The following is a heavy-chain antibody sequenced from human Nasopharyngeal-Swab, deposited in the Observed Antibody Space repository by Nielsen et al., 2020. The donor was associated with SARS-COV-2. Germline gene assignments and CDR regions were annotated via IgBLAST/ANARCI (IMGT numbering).Heavy chain of an antibody. CDR2: VNPTTGAT. CDR1: GYTFTDYY. D-gene: IGHD4-17*01. V-gene: IGHV1-2*04. J-gene: IGHJ4*02. Sequence: ASVKVSCKPSGYTFTDYYIHWVRQAPGQGLEWMGWVNPTTGATNYVQKFQGWVTMTRDTSISTAYMELNSLRAEDTAVYYCARDQGDYGRWYSVFDYWGQGTLVTVSS. CDR3: ARDQGDYGRWYSVFDY.